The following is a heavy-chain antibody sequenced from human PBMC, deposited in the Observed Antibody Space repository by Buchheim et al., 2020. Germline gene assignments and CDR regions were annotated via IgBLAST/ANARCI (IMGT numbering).Heavy chain of an antibody. Sequence: EVQLVESGGGLVQPGGSLRLSCAASGFTVSSNYMSWVRQAPGKGLEWVSVIYSGGSTYYADSVKGRFTISRDNSKNTLYLQMNSLRAEDTAVYYCARDIVTVTTFHLDPWGQGTL. CDR3: ARDIVTVTTFHLDP. D-gene: IGHD4-17*01. V-gene: IGHV3-66*01. CDR2: IYSGGST. CDR1: GFTVSSNY. J-gene: IGHJ5*02.